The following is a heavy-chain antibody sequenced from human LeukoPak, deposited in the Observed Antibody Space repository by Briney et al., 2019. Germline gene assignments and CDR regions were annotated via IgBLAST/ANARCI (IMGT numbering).Heavy chain of an antibody. CDR2: ISGSGGST. CDR3: AKVMKGSERLTMVRGVIIKTAGLYYMDV. D-gene: IGHD3-10*01. Sequence: PGGSLRLSCAASGFTFSSYAMSWVRHAPGKGLEWGSAISGSGGSTYYADSVKGRFTISRDNSKNTVYLQINSLRAEDTAVYYCAKVMKGSERLTMVRGVIIKTAGLYYMDVWGKGTTVTVSS. V-gene: IGHV3-23*01. CDR1: GFTFSSYA. J-gene: IGHJ6*03.